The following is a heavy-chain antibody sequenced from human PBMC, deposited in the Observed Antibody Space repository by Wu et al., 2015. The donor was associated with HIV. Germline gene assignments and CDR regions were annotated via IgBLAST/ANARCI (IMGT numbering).Heavy chain of an antibody. CDR1: GYTFTSYD. D-gene: IGHD2-2*01. V-gene: IGHV1-8*03. Sequence: QVQLVQSGAEVKKPGASVKVSCKASGYTFTSYDINWVRQATGQGLEWMGWMNPNSGNTGYAQKFQGRVTITRNTSISTAYMELSSLRSEDTAVYYCARGYCSSTSCYLVSRYAFDIWGQGTMVTVSS. CDR2: MNPNSGNT. J-gene: IGHJ3*02. CDR3: ARGYCSSTSCYLVSRYAFDI.